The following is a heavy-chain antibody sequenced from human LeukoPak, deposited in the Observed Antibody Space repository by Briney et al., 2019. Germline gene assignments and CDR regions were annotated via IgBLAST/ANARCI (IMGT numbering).Heavy chain of an antibody. D-gene: IGHD3-10*01. CDR3: ATSGPYMVWFGESTYYYGMDV. V-gene: IGHV1-24*01. CDR2: FDPEDGET. CDR1: GYTLTELS. J-gene: IGHJ6*02. Sequence: ASVKVSCKVSGYTLTELSMHWVRQAPGKGLEWMGGFDPEDGETIYAQKFQGRVTMTEDTSTDTAYMELSSLRSEDTAVYYCATSGPYMVWFGESTYYYGMDVWGHGTTVTVSS.